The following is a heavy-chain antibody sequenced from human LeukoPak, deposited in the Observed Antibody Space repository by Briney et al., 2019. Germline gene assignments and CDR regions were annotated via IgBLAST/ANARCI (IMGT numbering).Heavy chain of an antibody. Sequence: PSETLSLTSTVPAGSISSNYWSWIRPPPGKGLEWSGYIYYSGSTNYHPSLKSRVTISVDTSKTQFSLKVSSVTAADTDVYYCARVVYDFWSGYYFTNWFDPWGQGTLVTVSS. CDR2: IYYSGST. V-gene: IGHV4-59*01. CDR1: AGSISSNY. CDR3: ARVVYDFWSGYYFTNWFDP. J-gene: IGHJ5*02. D-gene: IGHD3-3*01.